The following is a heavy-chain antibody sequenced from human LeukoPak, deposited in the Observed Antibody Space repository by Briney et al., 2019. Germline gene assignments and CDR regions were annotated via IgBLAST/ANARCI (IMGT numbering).Heavy chain of an antibody. CDR3: ARERGTRVDY. J-gene: IGHJ4*02. V-gene: IGHV3-48*04. D-gene: IGHD4-17*01. Sequence: GGSLRLSCAASGFTFSSYSMTWVRQAPGKGLEWVSYISSSSSTIYYADSVKGRFTISRDNAKNSLYLQMNSLRAEDTAVYYCARERGTRVDYWGQGTLVTVSS. CDR1: GFTFSSYS. CDR2: ISSSSSTI.